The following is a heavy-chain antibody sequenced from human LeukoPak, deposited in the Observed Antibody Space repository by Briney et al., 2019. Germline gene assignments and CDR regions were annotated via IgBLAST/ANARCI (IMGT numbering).Heavy chain of an antibody. Sequence: GGSLRLSCAASGFTFSSYAMHWVRQAPGKGLEWVAVISYDGSNKYYADSVKGRFTISRDNSKNTLYLQMNSLRAEDTAVYYCAKGGTTVVDYWGQGTLVTVSS. D-gene: IGHD4-23*01. CDR2: ISYDGSNK. V-gene: IGHV3-30*04. J-gene: IGHJ4*02. CDR3: AKGGTTVVDY. CDR1: GFTFSSYA.